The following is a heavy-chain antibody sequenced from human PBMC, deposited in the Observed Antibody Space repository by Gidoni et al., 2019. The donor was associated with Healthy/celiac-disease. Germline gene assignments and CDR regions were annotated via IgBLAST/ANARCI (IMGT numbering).Heavy chain of an antibody. J-gene: IGHJ3*02. V-gene: IGHV2-5*01. Sequence: QITLKESGPTLVKPTQTLTLTCPFSGFSLSTSGVGVGWIRQPPGKALEWLALIYWNDDKRYSPSLKSRLTINKDTSKNQVVLTMTNMDPVDTATYYCAHRLEDNWNMGGFDIWGQGTMVTVSS. CDR2: IYWNDDK. CDR3: AHRLEDNWNMGGFDI. D-gene: IGHD1-20*01. CDR1: GFSLSTSGVG.